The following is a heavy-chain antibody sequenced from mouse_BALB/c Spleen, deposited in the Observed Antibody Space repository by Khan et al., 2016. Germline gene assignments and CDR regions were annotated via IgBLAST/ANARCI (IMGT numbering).Heavy chain of an antibody. CDR2: ISTYYGDT. V-gene: IGHV1S137*01. J-gene: IGHJ4*01. Sequence: QVQLKQSGAELVRPGVSVKISCKGSGYTFTDYAMHWVKQSHAKSLEWIGVISTYYGDTSYNQKFEGKATMTVDKSSSTAYMELARLTSEDSAIYYCTREGLNYDEAMDYWGQGTSVTVSS. CDR3: TREGLNYDEAMDY. D-gene: IGHD2-1*01. CDR1: GYTFTDYA.